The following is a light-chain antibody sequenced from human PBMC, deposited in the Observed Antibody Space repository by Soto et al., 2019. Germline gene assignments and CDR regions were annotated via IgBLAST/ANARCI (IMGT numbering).Light chain of an antibody. V-gene: IGKV3D-15*01. CDR2: GAS. CDR3: QQYDKWPET. Sequence: EVVMTQSPATLSVSPGERATLSCRPSQSVSTNLAWYQQKPGQAPRLLIYGASGRATAIPARFSGSGSGTEFTLTISTLQSEDCAVYYCQQYDKWPETFGQGTKV. CDR1: QSVSTN. J-gene: IGKJ1*01.